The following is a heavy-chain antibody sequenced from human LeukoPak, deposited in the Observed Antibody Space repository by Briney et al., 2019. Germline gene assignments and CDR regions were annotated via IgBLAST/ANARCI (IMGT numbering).Heavy chain of an antibody. CDR1: GYTFTSHG. CDR3: ARGTWRYYYYMDV. J-gene: IGHJ6*03. CDR2: INTYIGNT. V-gene: IGHV1-18*01. Sequence: ASVKVSCKASGYTFTSHGISWVRQAPGQGLEWMGWINTYIGNTNYAQKFQGRVTVTTDTSTSTAYMELRSLRSDDTAVYYCARGTWRYYYYMDVWGKGTTVTVSS.